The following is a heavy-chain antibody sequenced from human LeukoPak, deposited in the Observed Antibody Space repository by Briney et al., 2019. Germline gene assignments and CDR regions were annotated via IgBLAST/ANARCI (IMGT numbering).Heavy chain of an antibody. CDR3: ARDYYASGSYGVDN. Sequence: SETLSLTCSVSGGSLRSYFWSWIRQPAGKGMEWIGRIYMSGMTNYNPSLESRVTMSIDTSKNQFSLKLSSATAADTAVYYCARDYYASGSYGVDNWGQGTLVTVSS. CDR1: GGSLRSYF. J-gene: IGHJ4*02. V-gene: IGHV4-4*07. CDR2: IYMSGMT. D-gene: IGHD3-10*01.